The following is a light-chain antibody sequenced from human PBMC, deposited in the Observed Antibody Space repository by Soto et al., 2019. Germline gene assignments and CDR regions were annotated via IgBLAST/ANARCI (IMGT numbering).Light chain of an antibody. CDR1: SSDVGGYNF. Sequence: QSVLTQPPSASGSPGQSVTISCTGTSSDVGGYNFVSWYQQHPGKAPKLILCEVSTRPSGISNRFSGSKSGDTASLTISGLQAEDEADYFCCSYAGTVAYVFGTGTKVTVL. V-gene: IGLV2-23*02. CDR3: CSYAGTVAYV. J-gene: IGLJ1*01. CDR2: EVS.